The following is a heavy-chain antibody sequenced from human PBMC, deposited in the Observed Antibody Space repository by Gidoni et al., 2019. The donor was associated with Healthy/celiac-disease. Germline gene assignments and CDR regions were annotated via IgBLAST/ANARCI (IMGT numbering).Heavy chain of an antibody. CDR1: GFTFSSYE. Sequence: EVQLVESGGGLVQPGGSLRLSCAAPGFTFSSYEMNWVRQAPGKGLEWVSYISSSGSTIYYADSVKGRFTISRDNAKNSLYLQMNSLRAEDTAVYYCARDTPRYSYGLGYWGQGTLVTVSS. J-gene: IGHJ4*02. D-gene: IGHD5-18*01. V-gene: IGHV3-48*03. CDR3: ARDTPRYSYGLGY. CDR2: ISSSGSTI.